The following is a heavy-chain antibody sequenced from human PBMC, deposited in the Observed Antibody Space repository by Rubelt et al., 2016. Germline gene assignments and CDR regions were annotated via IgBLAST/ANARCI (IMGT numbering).Heavy chain of an antibody. D-gene: IGHD3-22*01. V-gene: IGHV3-53*01. CDR2: IYSGGSP. Sequence: EVQLVESGGGLIQPGGSLRLSCAASGFTVSSNYMSWVRPAPGKGLEWVSVIYSGGSPYYEDSVKGRLTISRDNSKNTLYLQMNSLRAEDTAVYYCARGGYYDSSGYYSFDYWGQGTLVTVSS. CDR1: GFTVSSNY. J-gene: IGHJ4*02. CDR3: ARGGYYDSSGYYSFDY.